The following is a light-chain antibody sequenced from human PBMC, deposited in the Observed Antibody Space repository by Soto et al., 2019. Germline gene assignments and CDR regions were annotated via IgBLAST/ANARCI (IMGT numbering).Light chain of an antibody. CDR3: QQYGSSPPWT. Sequence: IVLTQSLGTLSLSPGERATPSCRASESVSSSYLAWYQQKPGQAPRLLIFGASSRATGTPDRYSGSGSGTDFTLTISRLEPEDFAVYYCQQYGSSPPWTFGQGTKVDIK. CDR1: ESVSSSY. V-gene: IGKV3-20*01. CDR2: GAS. J-gene: IGKJ1*01.